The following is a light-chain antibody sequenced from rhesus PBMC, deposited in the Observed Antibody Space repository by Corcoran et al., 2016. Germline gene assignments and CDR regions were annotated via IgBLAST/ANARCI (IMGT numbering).Light chain of an antibody. CDR2: KAS. CDR3: LQFGGSPLT. Sequence: DIQMTQSPSSLSASVGDTVTITCRASQSISSSFDWYQQKPGKASKLLIYKASSLQSGGPSRYSGSGSGTDFTLTISSLQPEDFARYYCLQFGGSPLTFGGGTKVELK. CDR1: QSISSS. J-gene: IGKJ4*01. V-gene: IGKV1-22*01.